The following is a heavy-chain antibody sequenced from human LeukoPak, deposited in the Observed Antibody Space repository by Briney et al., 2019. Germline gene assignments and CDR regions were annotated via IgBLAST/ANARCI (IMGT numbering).Heavy chain of an antibody. J-gene: IGHJ5*02. D-gene: IGHD1-26*01. CDR2: ISSSGSTI. CDR3: ARTSGSYSDNWFDP. Sequence: GGSLRLSCAASGFTFSSYEMNWVRQAPGKGLEWVPYISSSGSTIYYADSVKGRFTISRDNAKNSLYLQMNSLRAEDTAVYYCARTSGSYSDNWFDPWGQGTLVTVSS. V-gene: IGHV3-48*03. CDR1: GFTFSSYE.